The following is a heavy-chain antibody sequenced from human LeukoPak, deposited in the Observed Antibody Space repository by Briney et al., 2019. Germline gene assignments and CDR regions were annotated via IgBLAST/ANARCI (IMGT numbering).Heavy chain of an antibody. CDR2: IYYSGST. D-gene: IGHD5-18*01. Sequence: SETLSLTCTVSGGSISSHYWSWIRQPPGKGLEGSGYIYYSGSTNYNPSLRGRVTISVDTSNNQCSLNLSSVTAADTAVYYCARGGYSYGSYYYYYMEVWGKGTTVTVSS. V-gene: IGHV4-59*11. J-gene: IGHJ6*03. CDR1: GGSISSHY. CDR3: ARGGYSYGSYYYYYMEV.